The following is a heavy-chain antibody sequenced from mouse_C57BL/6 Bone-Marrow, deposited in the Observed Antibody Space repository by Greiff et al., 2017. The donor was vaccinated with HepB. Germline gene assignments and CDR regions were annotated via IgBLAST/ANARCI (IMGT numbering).Heavy chain of an antibody. D-gene: IGHD2-4*01. V-gene: IGHV5-12*01. Sequence: EVQLQQSGGGLVQPGGSLKLSCAASGFTFSDYYMYWVRQTPEKRLEWVAYISNGGGSTYYPDTVKGRFTISRDNAKNTLYLQMSRLKSEDTAMYYCASRIYYDYDGFAYWGQGTLVTVSA. J-gene: IGHJ3*01. CDR3: ASRIYYDYDGFAY. CDR2: ISNGGGST. CDR1: GFTFSDYY.